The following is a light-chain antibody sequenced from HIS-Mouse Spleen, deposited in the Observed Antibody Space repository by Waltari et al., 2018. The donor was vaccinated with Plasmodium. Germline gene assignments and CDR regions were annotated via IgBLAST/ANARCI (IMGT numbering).Light chain of an antibody. Sequence: QSALTQPASVSGSPGQSITISCTGTRSAVGGYNYVSWYQQHPGKAPKLMIYDVRNRPSGVSNRFSGSKSGNTASLTISGLQAEDEADYYCSSYTSSSTVVFGGGTKLTVL. V-gene: IGLV2-14*03. CDR3: SSYTSSSTVV. CDR2: DVR. CDR1: RSAVGGYNY. J-gene: IGLJ2*01.